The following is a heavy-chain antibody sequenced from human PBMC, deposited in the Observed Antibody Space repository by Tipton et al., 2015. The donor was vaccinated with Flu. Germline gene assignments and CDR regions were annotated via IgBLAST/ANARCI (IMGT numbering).Heavy chain of an antibody. V-gene: IGHV1-46*01. D-gene: IGHD3-9*01. CDR2: INPSGGST. Sequence: QVQLVQSGPEVKKPGASVKVSCKASGYTFTSYYMHWVRQAPGQGLEWMGIINPSGGSTSYAQKFQGRVTMTRDTSTSTVYMELSSLRSEDTAVYYCARDGSYYDILTGQYYFDYWGQGTLVTVSS. CDR1: GYTFTSYY. J-gene: IGHJ4*02. CDR3: ARDGSYYDILTGQYYFDY.